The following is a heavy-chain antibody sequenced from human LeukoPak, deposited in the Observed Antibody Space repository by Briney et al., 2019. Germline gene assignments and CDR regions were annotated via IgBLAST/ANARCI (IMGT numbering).Heavy chain of an antibody. V-gene: IGHV3-74*01. Sequence: GGSQRLSCAASGFTFSSHWIHWVRQAPGNGLVWVSRINSDGSITSYADSVKGRFTISRDNAKDTLYLQMNSLRAEDAAVYYCASPMWNTAIHDYWGQGTLVTVSS. CDR3: ASPMWNTAIHDY. D-gene: IGHD5-18*01. CDR1: GFTFSSHW. CDR2: INSDGSIT. J-gene: IGHJ4*02.